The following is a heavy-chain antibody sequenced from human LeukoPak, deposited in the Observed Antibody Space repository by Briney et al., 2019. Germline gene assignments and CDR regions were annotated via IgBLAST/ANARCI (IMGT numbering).Heavy chain of an antibody. V-gene: IGHV3-53*01. J-gene: IGHJ3*01. Sequence: GGSLRLSCAASGFTVSSNYMSWVRQAPGKGLEWVSVIYSDSGTYYADSVKGRFTISRDNAKNSLCLQMNSLGAEDSAVYYCARDSLHPRRLSDAFDVWGQGTMVTVSS. CDR1: GFTVSSNY. CDR3: ARDSLHPRRLSDAFDV. CDR2: IYSDSGT. D-gene: IGHD3-16*02.